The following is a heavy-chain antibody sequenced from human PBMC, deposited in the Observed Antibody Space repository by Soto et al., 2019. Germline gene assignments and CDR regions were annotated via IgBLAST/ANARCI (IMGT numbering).Heavy chain of an antibody. V-gene: IGHV1-2*02. CDR3: ARVRYGDFSFQY. J-gene: IGHJ4*02. CDR1: GYTFTTFH. Sequence: QVPLLQSGAEVRKPGASVKASCKASGYTFTTFHLHWWRLAPGQGLEGMGWINPDTGDPEYGQKFQGRVTLTRDTSMTTAYMELSSLTSDDTAIYFCARVRYGDFSFQYWGQGTPVSVSS. CDR2: INPDTGDP. D-gene: IGHD4-17*01.